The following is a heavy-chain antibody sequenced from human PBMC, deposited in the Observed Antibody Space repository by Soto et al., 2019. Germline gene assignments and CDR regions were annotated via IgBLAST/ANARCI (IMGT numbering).Heavy chain of an antibody. CDR1: GYTFTSYG. CDR2: ISSYNGNT. J-gene: IGHJ6*02. D-gene: IGHD6-6*01. V-gene: IGHV1-18*01. CDR3: ARDRPTSSIRARDYYYAMDV. Sequence: ASVKVSCKASGYTFTSYGISGVRQAPGQGLEWMGWISSYNGNTNYAQKLQGRVTMTTDTSTTTAYMELRSLRSDDTAVYYCARDRPTSSIRARDYYYAMDVWGQGTAVTVSS.